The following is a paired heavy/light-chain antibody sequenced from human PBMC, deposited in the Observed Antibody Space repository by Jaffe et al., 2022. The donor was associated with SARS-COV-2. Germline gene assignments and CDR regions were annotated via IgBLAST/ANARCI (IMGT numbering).Heavy chain of an antibody. CDR2: ISAYNGHT. CDR1: GYTFTSYG. V-gene: IGHV1-18*01. Sequence: QVQLVQSGAEVKKPGASVKVSCKASGYTFTSYGISWVRQAPGQGPEWVGWISAYNGHTKYAQKVQGRVTMTTDASTSTAYMELRSLRSDDTAVYYCARDRYSSGYSSSGYYYGMDVWGQGTTVTVSS. CDR3: ARDRYSSGYSSSGYYYGMDV. J-gene: IGHJ6*02. D-gene: IGHD6-6*01.
Light chain of an antibody. V-gene: IGLV1-40*01. CDR2: GNS. Sequence: QSVLTQPPSVSGAPGQRVTISCTGSSSNIGAGYDVHWYQRLPGTAPKFLISGNSNRPSGVPDRFSGSKSGTSASLAISGLQAEDEADYYCQSYDSSLTVVFGGGTKLTVL. CDR1: SSNIGAGYD. CDR3: QSYDSSLTVV. J-gene: IGLJ2*01.